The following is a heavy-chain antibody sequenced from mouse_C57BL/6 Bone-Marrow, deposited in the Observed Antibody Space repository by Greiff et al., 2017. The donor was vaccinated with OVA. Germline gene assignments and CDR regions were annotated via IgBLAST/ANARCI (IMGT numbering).Heavy chain of an antibody. CDR2: IDPSDSYT. V-gene: IGHV1-50*01. J-gene: IGHJ4*01. Sequence: QVQLQQPGAELVKPGASVKLSCKASGYTFTSYWMQWVKQRPGQGLEWIGEIDPSDSYTTYNQKFKGKATLTVDTSSSTAYMQLSSLTSEDSAVYYCASYYYGSSDAMDYWGQGTSVTVSS. CDR1: GYTFTSYW. CDR3: ASYYYGSSDAMDY. D-gene: IGHD1-1*01.